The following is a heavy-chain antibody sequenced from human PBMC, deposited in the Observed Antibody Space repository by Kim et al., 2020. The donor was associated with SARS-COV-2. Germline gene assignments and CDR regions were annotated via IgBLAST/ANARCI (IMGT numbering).Heavy chain of an antibody. D-gene: IGHD2-2*01. J-gene: IGHJ4*02. CDR2: INHSGST. CDR1: GGSFSGYY. V-gene: IGHV4-34*01. CDR3: ASSPAAIRDFDY. Sequence: SETLSLTCAVYGGSFSGYYWSWIRQPPGKGLEWIGEINHSGSTNYNPSLKSRVTISVDTSKNQFSLKLSSVTAADTAVYYCASSPAAIRDFDYWGQGTLV.